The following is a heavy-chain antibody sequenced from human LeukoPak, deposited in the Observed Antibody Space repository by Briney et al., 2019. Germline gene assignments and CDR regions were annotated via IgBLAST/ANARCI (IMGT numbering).Heavy chain of an antibody. V-gene: IGHV1-46*01. D-gene: IGHD3-22*01. CDR1: GYTFTSYY. CDR3: ARDWGDYYDSSGPSHPVGAFDI. J-gene: IGHJ3*02. Sequence: PGASVKVSCKASGYTFTSYYMHWVRQAPGQGLEWMGIINPSGGSTSYAQKFQGRVTMTRDTSTSTVYMELSSLRSEDTAVYYCARDWGDYYDSSGPSHPVGAFDIWGQGTMVTVSS. CDR2: INPSGGST.